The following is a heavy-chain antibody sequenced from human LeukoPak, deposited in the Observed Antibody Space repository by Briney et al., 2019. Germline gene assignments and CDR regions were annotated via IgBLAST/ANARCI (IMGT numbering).Heavy chain of an antibody. CDR2: VSAYNGNT. Sequence: GASVKVSCKASGYTFTSYGVTWVRQAPGQGLEWMGWVSAYNGNTKYAQKFQGRVTTTIDTSTSTAYMELRSLRSDDTAVYYCARDYYGSGSYCFDYWGQGTLVTVSS. J-gene: IGHJ4*02. D-gene: IGHD3-10*01. V-gene: IGHV1-18*01. CDR3: ARDYYGSGSYCFDY. CDR1: GYTFTSYG.